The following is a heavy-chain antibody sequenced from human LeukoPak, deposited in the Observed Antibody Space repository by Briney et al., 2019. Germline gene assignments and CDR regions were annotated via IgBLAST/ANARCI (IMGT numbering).Heavy chain of an antibody. CDR2: ISGGSSFT. D-gene: IGHD3-22*01. Sequence: GGSLRLSCAASGFSFSSFSMNWVRQAPGKGLEWVSYISGGSSFTYYVDSVKGRFTISRDNAKNTLYLQMNSLRAEDTAVYYCAKASAMIVVVSKHFDYWGQGTLVTVSS. V-gene: IGHV3-21*04. CDR1: GFSFSSFS. J-gene: IGHJ4*02. CDR3: AKASAMIVVVSKHFDY.